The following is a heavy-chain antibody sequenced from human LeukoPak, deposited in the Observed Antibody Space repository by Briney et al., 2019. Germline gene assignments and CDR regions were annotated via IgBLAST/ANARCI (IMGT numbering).Heavy chain of an antibody. Sequence: PGRSLRVSCAASGFTFSSSGMHWVRQAPGKGLEWVAVISYDGSNKYYAESVKGRFTISRDNSKNTLYLQMKSLRAEDTAVYCCAKDGAYCSGGSCYYNWFDPWGQGTLVTVSS. CDR2: ISYDGSNK. J-gene: IGHJ5*02. V-gene: IGHV3-30*18. CDR3: AKDGAYCSGGSCYYNWFDP. D-gene: IGHD2-15*01. CDR1: GFTFSSSG.